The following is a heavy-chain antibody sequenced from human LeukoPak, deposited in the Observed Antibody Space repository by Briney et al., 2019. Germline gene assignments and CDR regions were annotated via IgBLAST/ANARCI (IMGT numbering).Heavy chain of an antibody. CDR2: ISYSAIT. V-gene: IGHV4-59*01. J-gene: IGHJ5*02. CDR1: GGSISSYY. CDR3: ARGVNWIDP. Sequence: SETLSLTCTVSGGSISSYYWSWIRQPPGKGLEWIGYISYSAITNYNPALRSRVTISIGTSKNQFSLKLSSVTAADTAVYYCARGVNWIDPWGQGTLVTVSS. D-gene: IGHD6-13*01.